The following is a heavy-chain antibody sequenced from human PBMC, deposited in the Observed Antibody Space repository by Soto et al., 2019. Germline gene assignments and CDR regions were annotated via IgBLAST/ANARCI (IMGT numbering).Heavy chain of an antibody. CDR1: GYTFTSYA. J-gene: IGHJ5*02. D-gene: IGHD1-1*01. CDR2: INAGNGNT. V-gene: IGHV1-3*01. Sequence: ASVKVSCKASGYTFTSYAMHWVRQAPGQRLEWMGWINAGNGNTKYSQKFQGRVTITRDTSASTAYMELSSLRSEDTAVYYCASSAGTTGVAFWFDPWGQGTLVTVSS. CDR3: ASSAGTTGVAFWFDP.